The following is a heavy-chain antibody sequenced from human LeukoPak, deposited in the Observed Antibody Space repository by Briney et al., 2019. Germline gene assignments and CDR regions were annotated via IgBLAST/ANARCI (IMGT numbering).Heavy chain of an antibody. CDR2: IYYSGST. D-gene: IGHD1-26*01. CDR1: GGSISSGGYY. V-gene: IGHV4-31*03. CDR3: ARWDGGHFDY. J-gene: IGHJ4*02. Sequence: PSETLSLTCTVSGGSISSGGYYWSWIRQHPGKGLEWIRYIYYSGSTYYNPSLKSRVTISVDTSKNQFSLKLSSVTAADTAVYYCARWDGGHFDYWGQGTLVTVSS.